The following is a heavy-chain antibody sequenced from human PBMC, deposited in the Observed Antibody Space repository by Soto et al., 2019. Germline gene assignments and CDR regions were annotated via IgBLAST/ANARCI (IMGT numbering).Heavy chain of an antibody. V-gene: IGHV3-30-3*01. D-gene: IGHD1-1*01. J-gene: IGHJ4*02. CDR2: ISFDGITK. CDR1: GFILSTHA. Sequence: QVQLVESGGGAVQPGRSLRLSCAASGFILSTHAMHWVRQAPGKGLEWVALISFDGITKYFADPVKGRFTISRDNSQKTLYLQMNSLRTEDTAVYYCARANDGPLDYWGQGTLVTVYS. CDR3: ARANDGPLDY.